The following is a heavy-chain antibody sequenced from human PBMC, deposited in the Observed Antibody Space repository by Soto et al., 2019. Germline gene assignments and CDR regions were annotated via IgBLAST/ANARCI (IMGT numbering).Heavy chain of an antibody. V-gene: IGHV3-30*03. CDR3: ARESPYYYDSSGYSPGYFDY. CDR2: ISYDGSNK. Sequence: GGSLRLSCAASGFTFSSYGMHWVRQAPGQGLEWVAVISYDGSNKYYADSVKGRFTISRDNSKNTLYLQMNSLRAEDTAVYYCARESPYYYDSSGYSPGYFDYWGQGTLVTVSS. CDR1: GFTFSSYG. J-gene: IGHJ4*02. D-gene: IGHD3-22*01.